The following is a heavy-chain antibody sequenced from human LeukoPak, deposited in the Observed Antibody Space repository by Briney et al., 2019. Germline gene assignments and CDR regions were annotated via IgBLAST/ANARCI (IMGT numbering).Heavy chain of an antibody. D-gene: IGHD3-10*01. Sequence: GGSLRLSRALSGFTFSSYAMSWVPDAPGKGLEWGSGISVSGRNTYEASSESGRFTRARDNSKNTLFQQINSLRAEDTAVYYCAIWYVVGSGSYPLYCWGEGSLVTVSS. J-gene: IGHJ4*02. V-gene: IGHV3-23*01. CDR2: ISVSGRNT. CDR3: AIWYVVGSGSYPLYC. CDR1: GFTFSSYA.